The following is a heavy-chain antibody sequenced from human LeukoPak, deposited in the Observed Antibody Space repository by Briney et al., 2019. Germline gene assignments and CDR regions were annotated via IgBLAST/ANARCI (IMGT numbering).Heavy chain of an antibody. CDR1: GFTDKTFW. J-gene: IGHJ4*02. V-gene: IGHV3-7*01. CDR2: INEDGRET. D-gene: IGHD6-13*01. Sequence: PGGSLRLSCAESGFTDKTFWMGWVRQAPGKGLEWVANINEDGRETNYVDSVRGRFTISRDSATKSVFLQMNSLRAEDTAVYYCARAVGYSSSWYSTRYYFDYWGQGTLVTVSS. CDR3: ARAVGYSSSWYSTRYYFDY.